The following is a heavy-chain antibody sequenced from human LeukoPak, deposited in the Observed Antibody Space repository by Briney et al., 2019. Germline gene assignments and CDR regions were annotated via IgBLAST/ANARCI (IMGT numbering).Heavy chain of an antibody. CDR1: GGTFSSHA. Sequence: SVKVSCKASGGTFSSHAISWVRQAPGQGLEWMGRIIPILDIANYAQKFQGRVTITADKSTSTAYMELSSLRAEDTAVCYCASVAGYYDSSVYIDAFDIWGQGTMVTVSS. CDR3: ASVAGYYDSSVYIDAFDI. D-gene: IGHD3-22*01. V-gene: IGHV1-69*04. J-gene: IGHJ3*02. CDR2: IIPILDIA.